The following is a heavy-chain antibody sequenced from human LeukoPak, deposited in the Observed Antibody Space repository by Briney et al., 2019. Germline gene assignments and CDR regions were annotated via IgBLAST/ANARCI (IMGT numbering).Heavy chain of an antibody. CDR3: ASPISIAARSHYYYMDV. CDR1: GGSFSGYY. D-gene: IGHD6-6*01. J-gene: IGHJ6*03. CDR2: INHSGST. V-gene: IGHV4-34*01. Sequence: PSETLSLTCAVYGGSFSGYYWSWIRQPPGKGLEWIGEINHSGSTNYNPSLKSRVTISVDTSKNQFSLKLSSVTAADTAVYYCASPISIAARSHYYYMDVWGKGTTVTVSS.